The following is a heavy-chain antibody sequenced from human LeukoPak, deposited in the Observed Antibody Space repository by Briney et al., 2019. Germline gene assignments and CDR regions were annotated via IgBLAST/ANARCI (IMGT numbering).Heavy chain of an antibody. CDR3: ARGHVWFDP. J-gene: IGHJ5*02. CDR1: GFTFHDYD. Sequence: GGSLRLSCAASGFTFHDYDMSWVRQSPGKGLEWVSGINWNGDRTGYADSVKGRFTISKDNAKNSLYLQMNSVRAEDMAVFYCARGHVWFDPWGQGTLVTVSS. CDR2: INWNGDRT. V-gene: IGHV3-20*04.